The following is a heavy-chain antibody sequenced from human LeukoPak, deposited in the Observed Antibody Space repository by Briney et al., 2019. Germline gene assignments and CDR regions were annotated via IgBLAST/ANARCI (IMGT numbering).Heavy chain of an antibody. V-gene: IGHV3-43*01. D-gene: IGHD6-13*01. J-gene: IGHJ4*02. Sequence: GGSLRLSCAASGFTFDRFTIHWVCQTPGKGLEWVSLINRRGHTFYADSVKGRFTISRDNAKNSVYLQMNSLRAEDTALYYCARGSGSSWYFYFDYWGQGTLVTVSS. CDR1: GFTFDRFT. CDR2: INRRGHT. CDR3: ARGSGSSWYFYFDY.